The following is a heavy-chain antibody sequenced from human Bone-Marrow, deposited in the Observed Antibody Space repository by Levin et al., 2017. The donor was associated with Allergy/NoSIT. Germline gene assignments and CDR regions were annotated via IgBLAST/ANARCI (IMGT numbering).Heavy chain of an antibody. Sequence: GGSLRLSCAASGFTFSSYSMNWVRQAPGKGLEWVSSISSSSSYIYYADSVKGRFTISRDNAKNSLYLQMNSLRAEDTAVYYCARDPCSGGSCSLGHDAFDIWGQGTMVTVSS. CDR1: GFTFSSYS. J-gene: IGHJ3*02. D-gene: IGHD2-15*01. V-gene: IGHV3-21*01. CDR2: ISSSSSYI. CDR3: ARDPCSGGSCSLGHDAFDI.